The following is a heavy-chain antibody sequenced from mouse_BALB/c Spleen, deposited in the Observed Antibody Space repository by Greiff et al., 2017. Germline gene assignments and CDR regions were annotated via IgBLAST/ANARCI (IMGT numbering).Heavy chain of an antibody. CDR1: GFSLTSYG. CDR2: IWAGGST. V-gene: IGHV2-9*02. CDR3: ARVERYYAMDY. Sequence: VNLVESGPGLVAPSQSLSITCTVSGFSLTSYGVHWVRQPPGKGLEWLGVIWAGGSTNYNSALMSRLSISKDNSKSQVFLKMNSLQTDDTAMYYCARVERYYAMDYWGQGTSVTVSS. J-gene: IGHJ4*01.